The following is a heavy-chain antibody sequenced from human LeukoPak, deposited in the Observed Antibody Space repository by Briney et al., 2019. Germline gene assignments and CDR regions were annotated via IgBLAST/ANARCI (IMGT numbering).Heavy chain of an antibody. CDR1: GASISSTSYY. Sequence: PSETLSLTCTVSGASISSTSYYWGWIRQPPGKGLEWIGSTYYRGTTYYNPSLKSRVTISVDTSKNQFSLKLSSVTAADTAVYYCATQWGITGTTVDYWGQGTLVTVSS. D-gene: IGHD1-7*01. CDR2: TYYRGTT. J-gene: IGHJ4*02. CDR3: ATQWGITGTTVDY. V-gene: IGHV4-39*07.